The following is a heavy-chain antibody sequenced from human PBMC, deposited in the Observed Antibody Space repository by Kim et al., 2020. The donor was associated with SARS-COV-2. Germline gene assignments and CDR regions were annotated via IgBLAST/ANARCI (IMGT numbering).Heavy chain of an antibody. Sequence: GGSLRLSCAASGFTFSSYAMSWVRQAPGKGLEWVSAISGSGGSTYYADSVKGRVTISRDNSKNTLYLQMNSLRAEDTAVYYCARILGGAGSYYNEGCFDYWGQGTLVTVSS. CDR3: ARILGGAGSYYNEGCFDY. J-gene: IGHJ4*02. D-gene: IGHD3-10*01. V-gene: IGHV3-23*01. CDR2: ISGSGGST. CDR1: GFTFSSYA.